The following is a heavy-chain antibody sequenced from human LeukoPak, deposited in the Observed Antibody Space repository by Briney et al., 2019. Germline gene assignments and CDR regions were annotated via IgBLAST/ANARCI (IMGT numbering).Heavy chain of an antibody. CDR2: IYSGGST. CDR1: GFTVSSNY. J-gene: IGHJ6*02. V-gene: IGHV3-53*01. Sequence: PGGSLRLSCAASGFTVSSNYMSWVRQAPGKGLEWVSVIYSGGSTYYADSVKGRFTISRDNSKNTLYLQMNSLRAEDTAVYYCATTTYGDYGSTYYYYYYGMDVWGQGTTVTVSS. CDR3: ATTTYGDYGSTYYYYYYGMDV. D-gene: IGHD4-17*01.